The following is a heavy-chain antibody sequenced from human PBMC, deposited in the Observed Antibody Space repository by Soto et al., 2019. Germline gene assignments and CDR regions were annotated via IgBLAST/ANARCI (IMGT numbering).Heavy chain of an antibody. CDR2: IWYDGSNK. CDR1: GFTFSSYG. Sequence: QVQLVESGGGVVQPGRSLRLSCAASGFTFSSYGMHWVRQAPGKGLEWVAVIWYDGSNKYYADSVKGRFTISRDNSKNALYLQMNSLRAEDTAVYYCARDPRLGSGWYWYWGQGTLVTVSS. CDR3: ARDPRLGSGWYWY. D-gene: IGHD6-19*01. J-gene: IGHJ4*02. V-gene: IGHV3-33*01.